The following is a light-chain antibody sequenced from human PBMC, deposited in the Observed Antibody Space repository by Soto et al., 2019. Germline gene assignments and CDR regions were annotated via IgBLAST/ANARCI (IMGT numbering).Light chain of an antibody. Sequence: PGERATLSCRASRTVDGNYLAWYHQKPGQAPRLLIYDVSNRATGIPARFSGSGSGTDFTLTISSLEPEDFAVYYCQQRSNWPRTFGQGTKVDIK. V-gene: IGKV3-11*01. J-gene: IGKJ1*01. CDR3: QQRSNWPRT. CDR1: RTVDGNY. CDR2: DVS.